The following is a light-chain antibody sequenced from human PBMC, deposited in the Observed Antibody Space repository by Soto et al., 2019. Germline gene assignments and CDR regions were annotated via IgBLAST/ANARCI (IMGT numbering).Light chain of an antibody. Sequence: ALTQPASVSGAPGQAITISCTGTSSDVGGYNYVSWYQQHPGKAPKLMIYDVSNRPSGVSNRFSGSKSGNTASLTISGLQAEDEADYYCSSYTSSSTPHYVFGTGTKVTVL. CDR2: DVS. J-gene: IGLJ1*01. CDR3: SSYTSSSTPHYV. V-gene: IGLV2-14*01. CDR1: SSDVGGYNY.